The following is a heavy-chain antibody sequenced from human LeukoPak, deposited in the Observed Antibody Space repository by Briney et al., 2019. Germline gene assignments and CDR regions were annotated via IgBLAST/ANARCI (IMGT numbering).Heavy chain of an antibody. CDR1: GGSFSGYF. J-gene: IGHJ4*02. Sequence: PSETLSLTCAVYGGSFSGYFWSWIRQPPGKGLEWIGEIDHSGSTNYNPSLKSRVTISVDTSKNQFSLKLSSVIAADTGVYYCARRQPVLAAGTDYWSQGTLVTASS. D-gene: IGHD6-13*01. CDR3: ARRQPVLAAGTDY. V-gene: IGHV4-34*01. CDR2: IDHSGST.